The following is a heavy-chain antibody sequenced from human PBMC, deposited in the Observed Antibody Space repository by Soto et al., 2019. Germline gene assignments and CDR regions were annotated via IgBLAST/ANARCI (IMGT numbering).Heavy chain of an antibody. CDR1: GFSLGPYG. J-gene: IGHJ4*02. V-gene: IGHV3-23*01. CDR2: FSGGSGAI. CDR3: ARWNGFGDS. Sequence: RRLSCAVSGFSLGPYGVTWVRQTPEKGLEWVTGFSGGSGAIFYADSVRGRFTISRDSSTAYLQMNNLRAEDTAVYFCARWNGFGDSWGQGSLVTVSS. D-gene: IGHD1-1*01.